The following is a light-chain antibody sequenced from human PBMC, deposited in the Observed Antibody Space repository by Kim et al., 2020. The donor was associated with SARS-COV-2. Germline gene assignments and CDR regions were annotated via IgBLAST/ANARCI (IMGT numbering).Light chain of an antibody. V-gene: IGKV3-20*01. J-gene: IGKJ2*01. Sequence: LSLGERATRPCRASQTVTRSNFAWEQHKPGQATRLLIYGASSRATGIPDRFSGSGSGTDFTLSISRLEPEDFAVYYCQQYGSSRYTFGQGTKLEI. CDR1: QTVTRSN. CDR2: GAS. CDR3: QQYGSSRYT.